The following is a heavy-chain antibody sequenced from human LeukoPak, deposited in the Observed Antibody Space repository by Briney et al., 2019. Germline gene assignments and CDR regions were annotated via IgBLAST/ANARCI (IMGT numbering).Heavy chain of an antibody. D-gene: IGHD3-22*01. Sequence: ASVKVSCKASGYTFTSYGISWVRQAPGQGLEWMGWISAYNGNTNYAQKLQGRVTMTTDTSTSTAYMELRCLRSDDTAVYYCARDLRYYDSSGHQGLFDYWGQGTLVTVSS. CDR3: ARDLRYYDSSGHQGLFDY. J-gene: IGHJ4*02. CDR1: GYTFTSYG. V-gene: IGHV1-18*01. CDR2: ISAYNGNT.